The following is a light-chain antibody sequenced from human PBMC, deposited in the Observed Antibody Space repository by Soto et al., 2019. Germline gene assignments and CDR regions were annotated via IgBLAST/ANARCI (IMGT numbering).Light chain of an antibody. V-gene: IGLV2-14*01. CDR2: EVN. CDR1: SSDVGAYDY. Sequence: QSVLTQPASVSGSPGQSITISCAGTSSDVGAYDYVSWYQQHPGTAPKLIIYEVNNRPSGVSDRFSGSKSGTTASLTISGLQADDEAEYYCTSYTGTNSPWVFGGGTKVTVL. CDR3: TSYTGTNSPWV. J-gene: IGLJ3*02.